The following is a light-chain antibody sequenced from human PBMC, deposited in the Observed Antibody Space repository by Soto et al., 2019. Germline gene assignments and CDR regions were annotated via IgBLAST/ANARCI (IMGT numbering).Light chain of an antibody. CDR2: RAS. CDR3: QQYETYSWT. CDR1: QNINTW. V-gene: IGKV1-5*03. J-gene: IGKJ1*01. Sequence: DIQMAQSPSTLSASVGDRVTITCRASQNINTWLAWYQQKPGKGPTLLIYRASRLESGVPSRFSGSGSGTEFALTISSLQPADFATYYCQQYETYSWTFGQGTKV.